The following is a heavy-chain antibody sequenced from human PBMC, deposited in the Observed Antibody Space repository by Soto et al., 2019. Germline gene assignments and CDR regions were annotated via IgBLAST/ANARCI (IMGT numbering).Heavy chain of an antibody. CDR3: ARAHLDITMVRGVISPDSDY. Sequence: GGSLRLSCAASGFTFSSYSMNWVRQAPGKRLEWVSSISSSSSYIYYADSVKGRFTISRDNAKNSLYLQMNSLRAEDTAVYYCARAHLDITMVRGVISPDSDYWGQGTLVTVSS. V-gene: IGHV3-21*01. D-gene: IGHD3-10*01. CDR2: ISSSSSYI. J-gene: IGHJ4*02. CDR1: GFTFSSYS.